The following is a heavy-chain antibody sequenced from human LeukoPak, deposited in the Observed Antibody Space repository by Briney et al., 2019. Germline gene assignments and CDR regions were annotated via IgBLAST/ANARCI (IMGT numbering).Heavy chain of an antibody. J-gene: IGHJ4*02. CDR3: APSHNSPYYCDY. D-gene: IGHD4-23*01. CDR1: GYTFTGYY. CDR2: INPNSGGT. Sequence: ASVKVSCKASGYTFTGYYMHWVRQARGQRLEWMGWINPNSGGTNYAQKFQGRVTMTRVTSISTAYMELSRLRSDDTAVYYCAPSHNSPYYCDYWGQGTLVTVSS. V-gene: IGHV1-2*02.